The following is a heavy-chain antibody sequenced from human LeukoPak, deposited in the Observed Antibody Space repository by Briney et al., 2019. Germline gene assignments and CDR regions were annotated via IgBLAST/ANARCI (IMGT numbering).Heavy chain of an antibody. Sequence: KXSGYSFTTYWIAWVRQMPGKGLEWMGIIYPGDSDTRYSPSFQGQVTISADKSISTAYLQWSSLEAAETAMYYCGXXXXXXYDXLTYFDYWGQGTLVTVSS. J-gene: IGHJ4*02. CDR2: IYPGDSDT. CDR3: GXXXXXXYDXLTYFDY. D-gene: IGHD3-9*01. CDR1: GYSFTTYW. V-gene: IGHV5-51*01.